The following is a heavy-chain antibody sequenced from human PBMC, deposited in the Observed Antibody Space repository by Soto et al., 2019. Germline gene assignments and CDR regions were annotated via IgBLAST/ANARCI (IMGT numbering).Heavy chain of an antibody. CDR1: GGSISSGGYY. CDR3: ARALPAGYCSGGSCHETNAFDL. Sequence: KTSETLSLTCTVSGGSISSGGYYWSWIRQHPGKGLEWIGYIYYSGSTYYNPSLKSRVTISVDTSKNQFSLKLSSVTAADTAVYYCARALPAGYCSGGSCHETNAFDLWGQGTMVTVSS. D-gene: IGHD2-15*01. V-gene: IGHV4-31*03. CDR2: IYYSGST. J-gene: IGHJ3*01.